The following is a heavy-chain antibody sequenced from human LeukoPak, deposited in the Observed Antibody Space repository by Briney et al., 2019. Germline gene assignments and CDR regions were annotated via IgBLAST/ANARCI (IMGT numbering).Heavy chain of an antibody. Sequence: ASVKVSCKASGGTFSSYAISWVRQAPGQGLEWMGGIIPIFGTANYAQKFQGRVTITADESTSTAYMELSSLRSEDTAVYYCARDRRRRDGYNYFDYWGQGTLVTVSS. CDR3: ARDRRRRDGYNYFDY. CDR1: GGTFSSYA. V-gene: IGHV1-69*13. J-gene: IGHJ4*02. CDR2: IIPIFGTA. D-gene: IGHD5-24*01.